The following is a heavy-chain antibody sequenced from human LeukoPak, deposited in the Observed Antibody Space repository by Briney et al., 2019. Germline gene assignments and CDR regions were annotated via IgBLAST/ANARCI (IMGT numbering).Heavy chain of an antibody. Sequence: SVKVSCEASGGTFSSYAISWVRQAPGQGLEWMGRIIPIFGTANYAQKFQGRVTITTDESTSTAYMDLSSLRSEDTAVYYCAADYYDSSGYYNWGQGTLVTVSS. D-gene: IGHD3-22*01. V-gene: IGHV1-69*05. J-gene: IGHJ4*02. CDR1: GGTFSSYA. CDR2: IIPIFGTA. CDR3: AADYYDSSGYYN.